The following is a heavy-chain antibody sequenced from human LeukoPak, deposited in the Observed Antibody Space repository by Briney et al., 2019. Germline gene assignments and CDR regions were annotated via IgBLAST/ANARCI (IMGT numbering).Heavy chain of an antibody. V-gene: IGHV4-61*02. D-gene: IGHD2-21*02. Sequence: PSETLSLTCTVSGGSISSGSYYWSWIRQPAGKGLEWIGRIYTGGSTNYNPSLKSRVTISVDTSKNQFSLKLSSVTAADTAVYYCARGVTTFRIPVTAKRRNWFDPWGQGTLVTVSS. CDR1: GGSISSGSYY. J-gene: IGHJ5*02. CDR3: ARGVTTFRIPVTAKRRNWFDP. CDR2: IYTGGST.